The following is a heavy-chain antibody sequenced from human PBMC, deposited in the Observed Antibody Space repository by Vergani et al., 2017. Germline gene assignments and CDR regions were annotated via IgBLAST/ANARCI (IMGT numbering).Heavy chain of an antibody. V-gene: IGHV3-33*01. CDR3: ARGNYDFWSGAYMDV. J-gene: IGHJ6*03. D-gene: IGHD3-3*01. Sequence: QVQLVESGGGVVQPGRSLRLSCAASGFTFSSYGMHWVRQAPGKGLEWVAVIWYDGSNKYYADSVKGRFTISRDNSKNTLYLQMNSLRAVDTAVYYCARGNYDFWSGAYMDVWGKGTTVTVSS. CDR1: GFTFSSYG. CDR2: IWYDGSNK.